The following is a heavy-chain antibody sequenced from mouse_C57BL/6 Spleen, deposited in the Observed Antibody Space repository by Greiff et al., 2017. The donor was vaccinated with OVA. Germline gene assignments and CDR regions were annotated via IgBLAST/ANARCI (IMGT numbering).Heavy chain of an antibody. CDR2: IRNKANNHAT. Sequence: EVKLMESGGGLVQPGGSMKLSCAASGFTFSDAWMDWVRQSPEKGLEWVAEIRNKANNHATYYAESVKGRFTISRDDSKSSVYLQMNSLRAEDTGIYYCTRPQTAQALYYFDYWGQGTTLTVSS. CDR1: GFTFSDAW. D-gene: IGHD3-2*02. V-gene: IGHV6-6*01. CDR3: TRPQTAQALYYFDY. J-gene: IGHJ2*01.